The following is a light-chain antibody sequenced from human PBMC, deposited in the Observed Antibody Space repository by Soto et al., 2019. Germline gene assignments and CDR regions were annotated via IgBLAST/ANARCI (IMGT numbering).Light chain of an antibody. Sequence: QSVLTQPPSVSAAPGQKVTISCSGSSSNVGHNYVSWYQHLPGTAPKLLIYDNNKRPSGIPDRFSASKSGTSATLDITGLRSGDEADYYCATWDTSLGAGRVFGGGTKLTVL. V-gene: IGLV1-51*01. J-gene: IGLJ2*01. CDR1: SSNVGHNY. CDR3: ATWDTSLGAGRV. CDR2: DNN.